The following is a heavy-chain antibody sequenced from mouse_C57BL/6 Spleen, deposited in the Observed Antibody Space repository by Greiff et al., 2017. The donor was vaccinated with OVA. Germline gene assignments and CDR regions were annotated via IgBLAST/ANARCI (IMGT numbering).Heavy chain of an antibody. CDR1: GFNIKDYY. J-gene: IGHJ3*01. CDR3: ASLPHYYGSSYGFAY. Sequence: DVKLQESGAELVKPGASVKLSCTASGFNIKDYYMHWVKQRTEQGLEWIGRIDPEDGETKYAPKFQGKATITADTSSNTAYLQLSSLTSEDTAVYYCASLPHYYGSSYGFAYWGQGTLVTVSA. V-gene: IGHV14-2*01. CDR2: IDPEDGET. D-gene: IGHD1-1*01.